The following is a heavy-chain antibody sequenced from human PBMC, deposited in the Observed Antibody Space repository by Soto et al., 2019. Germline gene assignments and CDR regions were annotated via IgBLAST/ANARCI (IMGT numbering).Heavy chain of an antibody. V-gene: IGHV4-38-2*02. CDR3: AKHTRSATNCSGGRCQIDF. J-gene: IGHJ4*02. D-gene: IGHD2-15*01. CDR2: IYHGGTT. Sequence: SETLSLTCTVSGYSISSGSYWGWIRQPPGKGPEWIASIYHGGTTFYNPSLKSRVTVSVDKSNNQFSLKLRSVTAADTAVYHCAKHTRSATNCSGGRCQIDFWGQGTLVTVSS. CDR1: GYSISSGSY.